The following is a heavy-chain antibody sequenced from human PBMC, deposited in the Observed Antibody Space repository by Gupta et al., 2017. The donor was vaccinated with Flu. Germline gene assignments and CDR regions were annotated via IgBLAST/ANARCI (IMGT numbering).Heavy chain of an antibody. V-gene: IGHV4-34*01. CDR1: Y. J-gene: IGHJ5*02. Sequence: YWSWIRQPPGKGLEWIGEINHSGSTNYNPSLLSRVTMSVDTSKNQLSLKLSSVTAADTAVYYCARGDEFCGSTNCYDWFDPWGQGTLVTVSS. CDR2: INHSGST. D-gene: IGHD2-2*01. CDR3: ARGDEFCGSTNCYDWFDP.